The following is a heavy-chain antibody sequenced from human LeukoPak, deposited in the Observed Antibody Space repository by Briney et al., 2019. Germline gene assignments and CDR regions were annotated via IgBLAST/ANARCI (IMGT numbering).Heavy chain of an antibody. CDR2: ISGSGSTT. Sequence: GGSLRLSCAASEFTFSTYAMSWVRQAPGKGLEWVSAISGSGSTTNYADSVKGRFTVSRDNSKNTLYLQMNGLRGDDTAVYYCAKDRARYCSGGRCPRVFDIWGQGTVVTVSS. V-gene: IGHV3-23*01. CDR1: EFTFSTYA. D-gene: IGHD2-15*01. CDR3: AKDRARYCSGGRCPRVFDI. J-gene: IGHJ3*02.